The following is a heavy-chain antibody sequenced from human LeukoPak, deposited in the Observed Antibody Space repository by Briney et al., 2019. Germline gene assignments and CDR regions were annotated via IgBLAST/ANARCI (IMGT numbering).Heavy chain of an antibody. Sequence: GGSLRLSCAASGFTVSNNYMSWVRQAPGKGLEWVSVIHSGGTTNYADSVQGRFTISRDNSKTTVYLHMNSLRAEDTAVYYCARVSVATYYYYGMDVWGQGTTVTVSS. CDR1: GFTVSNNY. J-gene: IGHJ6*02. D-gene: IGHD2-15*01. CDR2: IHSGGTT. V-gene: IGHV3-53*01. CDR3: ARVSVATYYYYGMDV.